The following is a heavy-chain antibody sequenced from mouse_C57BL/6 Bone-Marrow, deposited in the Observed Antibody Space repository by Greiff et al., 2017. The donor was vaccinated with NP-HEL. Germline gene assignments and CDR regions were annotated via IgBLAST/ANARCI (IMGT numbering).Heavy chain of an antibody. CDR2: INPNNGGT. V-gene: IGHV1-26*01. J-gene: IGHJ3*01. CDR1: GYTFTDYY. D-gene: IGHD1-1*01. CDR3: ASPGYYGSSPWFAY. Sequence: VQLQQSGPELVKPGASVKISCKASGYTFTDYYMNWVKQSHGKSLEWIGDINPNNGGTSYNQKFKGKATLTVDKSSSTAYMELRSLTSEDSAVYYCASPGYYGSSPWFAYWGQGTLVTVSA.